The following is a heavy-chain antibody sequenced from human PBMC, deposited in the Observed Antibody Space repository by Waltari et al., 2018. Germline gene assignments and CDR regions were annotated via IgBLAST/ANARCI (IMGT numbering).Heavy chain of an antibody. V-gene: IGHV3-48*04. CDR1: GFTFSSYS. CDR3: ARGRGSVVGATRNWFDP. D-gene: IGHD1-26*01. CDR2: ISSSSSTI. J-gene: IGHJ5*02. Sequence: EVRLVESGGGLVQPGGSLRLSCAASGFTFSSYSMNWVRPAPGKGLEWVSYISSSSSTIYYADSVKGRFTISRDNAKNSLYLQMNSLRAEDTAVYYCARGRGSVVGATRNWFDPWGQGTLVTVSS.